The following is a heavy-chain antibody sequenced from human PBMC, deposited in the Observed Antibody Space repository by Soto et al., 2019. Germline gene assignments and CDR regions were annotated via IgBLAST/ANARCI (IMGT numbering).Heavy chain of an antibody. CDR1: GGSMTDYY. CDR2: VFYSGTT. CDR3: ARDRGAYRWFDP. V-gene: IGHV4-59*12. D-gene: IGHD3-10*01. Sequence: SETLSLTCLVSGGSMTDYYWSWIRQAPGKGLEWIGFVFYSGTTNYNPSLKSRVTLSIDTSKNQFSLKLSSVTAADTAVYYCARDRGAYRWFDPWGQGTLVTVSS. J-gene: IGHJ5*02.